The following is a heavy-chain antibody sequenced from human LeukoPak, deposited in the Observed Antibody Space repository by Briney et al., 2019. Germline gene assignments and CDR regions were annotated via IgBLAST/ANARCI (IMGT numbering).Heavy chain of an antibody. Sequence: GGSLRLSCKASGYSFTTYWIAWVRQMPGKGLEWMGIIYPGDSDTRYSPSFQGQVTVSADKSISTAYLQWSSLKASDSAMYYCARVVGLGGFDYWGQGTLVTVSS. D-gene: IGHD1-26*01. J-gene: IGHJ4*02. CDR3: ARVVGLGGFDY. CDR1: GYSFTTYW. CDR2: IYPGDSDT. V-gene: IGHV5-51*01.